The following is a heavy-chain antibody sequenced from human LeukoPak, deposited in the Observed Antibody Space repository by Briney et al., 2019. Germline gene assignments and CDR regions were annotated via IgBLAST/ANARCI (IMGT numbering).Heavy chain of an antibody. CDR3: AKDQVGIAVANFDY. D-gene: IGHD6-19*01. V-gene: IGHV3-23*01. Sequence: PGGSLRLSCAASAFTVSGNYMSWVRQAPGKGLEWFSAISGSGGSTYYADSVKGRFTISRDNSKNTLYLQMNSLRAEDTAVYYCAKDQVGIAVANFDYWGQGTLVTVSS. J-gene: IGHJ4*02. CDR1: AFTVSGNY. CDR2: ISGSGGST.